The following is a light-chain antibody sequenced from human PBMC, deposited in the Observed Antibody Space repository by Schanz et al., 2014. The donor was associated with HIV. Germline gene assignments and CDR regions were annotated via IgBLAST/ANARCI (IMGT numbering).Light chain of an antibody. CDR1: QSVSSY. V-gene: IGKV3-11*01. CDR3: QQYNTWPPTT. CDR2: DTS. J-gene: IGKJ1*01. Sequence: EIVLTQSPATLSLSPGERATLSCRASQSVSSYLAWYQQKPGQAPRLLIYDTSNRATGIPARFSGSGSGTDFTLTISSLEPEDFAVYYCQQYNTWPPTTFGQGTKVEIK.